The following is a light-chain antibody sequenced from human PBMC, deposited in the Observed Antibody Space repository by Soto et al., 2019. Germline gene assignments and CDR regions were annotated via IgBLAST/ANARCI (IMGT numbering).Light chain of an antibody. CDR2: GAF. CDR1: QSIGSSY. CDR3: QRFDSSPFT. Sequence: EIVLTQSPAILSLSPGERATLSCRASQSIGSSYLAWYLQMPGQAPRLLIYGAFNRATGIPDRFSGSGSGTDFTLTISRLEPEDFAVYFCQRFDSSPFTFGTGTKVDI. J-gene: IGKJ3*01. V-gene: IGKV3-20*01.